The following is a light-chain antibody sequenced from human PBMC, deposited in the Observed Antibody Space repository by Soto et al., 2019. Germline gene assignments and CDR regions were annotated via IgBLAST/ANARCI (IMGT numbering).Light chain of an antibody. CDR2: EVT. V-gene: IGLV2-8*01. Sequence: QSALTQPPSASGSLGQSVTISCTGTSSDVGGYNYVSWHQQHPGKAPKVMIYEVTKRPPGVPARFSGSKSGNTASLTVSGLQAEGEADYYCSSFAGGGNPVLLGGGTKLTVL. J-gene: IGLJ2*01. CDR3: SSFAGGGNPVL. CDR1: SSDVGGYNY.